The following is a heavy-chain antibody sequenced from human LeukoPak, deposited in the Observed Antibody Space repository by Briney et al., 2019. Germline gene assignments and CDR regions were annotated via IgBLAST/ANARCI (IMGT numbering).Heavy chain of an antibody. CDR2: INPNSGGT. V-gene: IGHV1-2*02. CDR1: GYTFSGYY. Sequence: GASVKVSCKASGYTFSGYYMHWVRQAPGQGLEWMGWINPNSGGTNYAQKFQGRVTMTRDTSISTASMELSRLTPGDTAVHYCARGGVGATTYWGQGTLVTVSS. D-gene: IGHD1-26*01. CDR3: ARGGVGATTY. J-gene: IGHJ4*02.